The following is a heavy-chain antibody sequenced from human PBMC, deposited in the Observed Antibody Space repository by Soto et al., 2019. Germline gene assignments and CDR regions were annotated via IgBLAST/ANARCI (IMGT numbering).Heavy chain of an antibody. CDR1: GFTFSSYW. D-gene: IGHD3-10*01. Sequence: GGSLRLSCAASGFTFSSYWMHWVRQAPGKGLVWVSRINSDGSSTNYADSVKGRFTISRDNAKNTLYLQMNSLRAEDTAVYYCGGAVDGSGSYSFDYWGQGTLVTVSS. J-gene: IGHJ4*02. CDR2: INSDGSST. CDR3: GGAVDGSGSYSFDY. V-gene: IGHV3-74*01.